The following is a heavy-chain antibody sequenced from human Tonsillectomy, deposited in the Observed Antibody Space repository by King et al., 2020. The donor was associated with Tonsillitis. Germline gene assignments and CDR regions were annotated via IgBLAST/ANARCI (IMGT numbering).Heavy chain of an antibody. D-gene: IGHD3-22*01. J-gene: IGHJ3*01. V-gene: IGHV3-30*05. CDR3: ARDQTSYDSSGYFSD. Sequence: VQLVESGGGVVQPGRSLRLSCAASGFTFSSYGTHWVRQAPGKGLEGVAVISYDGSDKYYVDSVKGRFTISRDNSKNTLYLQMNRLRAEDTAVYYCARDQTSYDSSGYFSDWGQGTMVTVSS. CDR2: ISYDGSDK. CDR1: GFTFSSYG.